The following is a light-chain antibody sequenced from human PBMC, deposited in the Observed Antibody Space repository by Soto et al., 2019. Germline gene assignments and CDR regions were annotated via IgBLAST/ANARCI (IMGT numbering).Light chain of an antibody. V-gene: IGKV1-39*01. Sequence: DIQMTQSPSTLSASVGDRVTITCRASQSLSSWLAWYQQKPGKAPKLLISAASRLQSGVPPRFSGSGSGTDFTLTINSLRPEDFASYYCQQSYSSSPITFGPGTRLEI. CDR2: AAS. J-gene: IGKJ5*01. CDR1: QSLSSW. CDR3: QQSYSSSPIT.